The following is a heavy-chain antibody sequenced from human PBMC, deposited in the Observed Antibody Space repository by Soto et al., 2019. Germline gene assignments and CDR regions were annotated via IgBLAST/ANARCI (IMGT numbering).Heavy chain of an antibody. J-gene: IGHJ5*02. CDR2: IYHSGST. Sequence: SETLSVGCAFSVGSISIGAYSWSWIRQPPGKGLEWIGYIYHSGSTYYNPSLKSRVAISVDRSKNQFSLKLRSVTAADTAVYYCARAPWYYGSAKGGWFDPWGQGTLVTVSS. V-gene: IGHV4-30-2*01. CDR3: ARAPWYYGSAKGGWFDP. D-gene: IGHD3-10*01. CDR1: VGSISIGAYS.